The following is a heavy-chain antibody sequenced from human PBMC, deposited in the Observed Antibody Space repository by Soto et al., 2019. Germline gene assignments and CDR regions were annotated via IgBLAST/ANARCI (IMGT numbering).Heavy chain of an antibody. CDR2: INYRGST. D-gene: IGHD2-2*01. Sequence: QVQLQESGPGLVKPSQTLSLTCTVSGGSISNGEYYWNWIRQHPEKGLEWIGYINYRGSTFYNPYLKSRIIISVEKSKNQFSLKLSSVTAADTAVYYCARDAPETAPYWGQGTLVTVSS. CDR3: ARDAPETAPY. CDR1: GGSISNGEYY. V-gene: IGHV4-31*03. J-gene: IGHJ4*02.